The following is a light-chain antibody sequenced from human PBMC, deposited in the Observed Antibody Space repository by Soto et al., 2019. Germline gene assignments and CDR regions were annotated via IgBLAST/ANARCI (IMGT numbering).Light chain of an antibody. J-gene: IGLJ1*01. CDR1: SSDVGSYNL. V-gene: IGLV2-23*02. CDR2: GVT. CDR3: CSYAGSNTYV. Sequence: QSALTQPASVSGSPGQSITISCTGTSSDVGSYNLVSWYQQHPGKAPQFMIYGVTKRPSGVSNRFSGSKSGNTASLTSSGLQAEYEADYYCCSYAGSNTYVFGTGTKLTVL.